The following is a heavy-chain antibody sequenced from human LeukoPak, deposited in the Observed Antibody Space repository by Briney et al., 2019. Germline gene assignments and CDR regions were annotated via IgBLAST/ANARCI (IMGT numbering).Heavy chain of an antibody. J-gene: IGHJ4*02. V-gene: IGHV3-30*18. Sequence: GRSLRLSCVTSGFSFSNYGMHWVRQAPGKGLEWVAVISHDVSEKYYADFVKGRFTISRDNSKNTLYLQMNSLRVEDTAVYYCAKGVYGSRSTSLADVWGQGTLVTVSS. CDR3: AKGVYGSRSTSLADV. CDR1: GFSFSNYG. D-gene: IGHD3-10*01. CDR2: ISHDVSEK.